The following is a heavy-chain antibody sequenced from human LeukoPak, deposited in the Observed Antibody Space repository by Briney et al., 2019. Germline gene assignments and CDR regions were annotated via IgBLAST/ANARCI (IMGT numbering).Heavy chain of an antibody. D-gene: IGHD1-26*01. V-gene: IGHV3-9*01. Sequence: GRSLRLSCAASGLTFGDYAMHWVRQAPGKGLEWVSGISWNSDSIGYADYVKGRFTISRDNSKNTLYLQMNSLRAEDTAVYYCAREPRGGIVGASTGYFDYWGQGTLVTVSS. CDR1: GLTFGDYA. CDR2: ISWNSDSI. CDR3: AREPRGGIVGASTGYFDY. J-gene: IGHJ4*02.